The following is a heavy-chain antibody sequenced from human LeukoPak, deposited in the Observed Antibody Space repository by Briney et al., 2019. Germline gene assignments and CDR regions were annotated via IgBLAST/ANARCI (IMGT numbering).Heavy chain of an antibody. CDR2: INPNSGGT. CDR1: GYTFTGYY. J-gene: IGHJ6*02. D-gene: IGHD3-3*01. CDR3: ARDSDFVFWSGYGGYYYGMDV. V-gene: IGHV1-2*02. Sequence: ASVKVSCKASGYTFTGYYMHWVRQAPGQGLEWMGWINPNSGGTNYAQKSQGRVTMTRDTSISTAYMELSRLRSDDTAVYYCARDSDFVFWSGYGGYYYGMDVWGQGTTVTVSS.